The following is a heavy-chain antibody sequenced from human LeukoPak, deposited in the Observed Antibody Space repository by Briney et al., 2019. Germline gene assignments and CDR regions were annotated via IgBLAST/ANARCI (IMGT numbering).Heavy chain of an antibody. CDR1: GFTVSSNY. CDR3: ASLMGSSSWYSYYFDY. Sequence: PGGSLRLSCAASGFTVSSNYMSWVRQAPGKGLEWVSVIYSGGSTYYADSVKGRFTISRDNSKNTLYLQMNSLRAEDTAVYYCASLMGSSSWYSYYFDYWGQGTLVTVSS. V-gene: IGHV3-53*01. J-gene: IGHJ4*02. CDR2: IYSGGST. D-gene: IGHD6-13*01.